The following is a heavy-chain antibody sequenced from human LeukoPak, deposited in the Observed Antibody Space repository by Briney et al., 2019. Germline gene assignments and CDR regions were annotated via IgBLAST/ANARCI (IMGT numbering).Heavy chain of an antibody. J-gene: IGHJ4*02. D-gene: IGHD6-13*01. V-gene: IGHV3-64*01. CDR3: ARDSLSGAAGFDY. CDR1: GFTFSSYA. CDR2: ISSNGGST. Sequence: GGSLRLSCAASGFTFSSYAMHWVRQAPGKGLEYVSAISSNGGSTYYANSVKGRFTISRDNSKNTLYLQMGSLRAEDMAVYYCARDSLSGAAGFDYWGQGTLVTVSS.